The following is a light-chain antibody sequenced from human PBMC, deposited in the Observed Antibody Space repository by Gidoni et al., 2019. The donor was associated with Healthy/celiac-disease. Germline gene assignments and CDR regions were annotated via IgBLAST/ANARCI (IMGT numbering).Light chain of an antibody. Sequence: QSDRTQPASVSGSTGQSITISCTGTSSDVGSYNLVSWYQQHPGKAPKLMIYEVSKRPSGVSNRFSGSKSGNTASLTISGLQAEDEADYYCCSYAGSSTYVFGTGTKVTVL. CDR3: CSYAGSSTYV. CDR1: SSDVGSYNL. V-gene: IGLV2-23*02. CDR2: EVS. J-gene: IGLJ1*01.